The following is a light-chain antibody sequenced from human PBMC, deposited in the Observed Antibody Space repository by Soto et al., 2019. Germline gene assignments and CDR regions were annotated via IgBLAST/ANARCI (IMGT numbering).Light chain of an antibody. CDR1: SSDVGAYNY. V-gene: IGLV2-14*01. CDR2: GVS. CDR3: SSYTGSSTPWV. Sequence: QSVLTQPASVSGSPGQSITISCTGTSSDVGAYNYVSWYQQHPGKAPKLMISGVSNRPSGVSNRFSGSKSGNMASLTISGLQADDEADYYCSSYTGSSTPWVFGGGTKLTVL. J-gene: IGLJ3*02.